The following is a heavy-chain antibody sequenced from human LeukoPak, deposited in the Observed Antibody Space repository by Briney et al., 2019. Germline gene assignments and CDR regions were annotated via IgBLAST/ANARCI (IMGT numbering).Heavy chain of an antibody. CDR1: RGSLSSGIYY. Sequence: SETLSLTCTVSRGSLSSGIYYWSWIRQPAGKGLEWIGRIYTSGSTNYNPSLKSRVTISVDMSKNQFSLKLSSVTAADTAVYYCAREGNLVRIAAASDAFDIWGQGTMVTVSS. CDR3: AREGNLVRIAAASDAFDI. J-gene: IGHJ3*02. CDR2: IYTSGST. V-gene: IGHV4-61*02. D-gene: IGHD6-13*01.